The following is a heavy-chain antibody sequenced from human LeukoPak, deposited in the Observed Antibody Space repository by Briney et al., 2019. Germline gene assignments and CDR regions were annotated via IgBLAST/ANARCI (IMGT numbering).Heavy chain of an antibody. CDR1: GFTFSSYS. CDR3: ARAMGHRRITMVRGVINYFDY. D-gene: IGHD3-10*01. Sequence: GGSLRLSCAASGFTFSSYSMNWVRQAPGKGLEWVSYISSSSSTIYYADSVKGRFTISRDNAKNSLYLQMNSLRDEDTAVYYCARAMGHRRITMVRGVINYFDYWGQGTLVTVSS. J-gene: IGHJ4*02. V-gene: IGHV3-48*02. CDR2: ISSSSSTI.